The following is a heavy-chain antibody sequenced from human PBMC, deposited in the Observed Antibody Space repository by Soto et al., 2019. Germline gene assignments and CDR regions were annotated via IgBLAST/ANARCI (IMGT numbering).Heavy chain of an antibody. CDR3: ALVGGVIVMRDFVT. D-gene: IGHD3-16*02. Sequence: ASVKVSCKASGYTFTSYYMHWVRQAPGQGLEWMGRINPSGGSTSYAQKFQGRVTITRDTSASTAYMELRSLRSDDTAVYYCALVGGVIVMRDFVTWGQGTMVTVSS. V-gene: IGHV1-46*01. CDR2: INPSGGST. J-gene: IGHJ3*02. CDR1: GYTFTSYY.